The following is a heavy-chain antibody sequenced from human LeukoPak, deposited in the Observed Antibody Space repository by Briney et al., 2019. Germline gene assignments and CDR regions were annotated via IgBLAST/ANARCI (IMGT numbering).Heavy chain of an antibody. CDR2: ISYDGSNK. D-gene: IGHD3-10*01. Sequence: SGGSLRLSCAASGFTFSSYGMHWVRQAPGKGLEWVAVISYDGSNKYYADSVKGRFTIPRDNSKNTLYLQMNSLRAEDTAVYYCAKDGITMVRGVTLPLDIWGQGTMVTVSS. J-gene: IGHJ3*02. V-gene: IGHV3-30*18. CDR3: AKDGITMVRGVTLPLDI. CDR1: GFTFSSYG.